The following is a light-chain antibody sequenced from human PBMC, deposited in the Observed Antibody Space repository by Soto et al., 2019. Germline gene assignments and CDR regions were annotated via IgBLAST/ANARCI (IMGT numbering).Light chain of an antibody. Sequence: QSALTQPASVSGSPGQSITISFTGTSSDVGGYNYVSWYQHHPGKAPKLMIYDVTNRPSGVSNRFSDSKSGNTASLTISGLQAEDEADYYCSSYTSSNTLVFGGGTKLTVL. CDR1: SSDVGGYNY. CDR3: SSYTSSNTLV. V-gene: IGLV2-14*01. CDR2: DVT. J-gene: IGLJ2*01.